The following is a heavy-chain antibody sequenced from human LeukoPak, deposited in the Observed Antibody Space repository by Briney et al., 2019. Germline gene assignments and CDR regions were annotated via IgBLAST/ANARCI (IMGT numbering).Heavy chain of an antibody. CDR2: ITDSGGAT. CDR3: AKAYTRSWYAAFDI. D-gene: IGHD6-13*01. J-gene: IGHJ3*02. Sequence: GGSLRLSCAASGFALTDYAISWVRQAPGKGLEWVSAITDSGGATYYADSVKGRFTISRDNSKNTLYLQMNSLRGDDTAIYYCAKAYTRSWYAAFDIWGQGTMVTISS. V-gene: IGHV3-23*01. CDR1: GFALTDYA.